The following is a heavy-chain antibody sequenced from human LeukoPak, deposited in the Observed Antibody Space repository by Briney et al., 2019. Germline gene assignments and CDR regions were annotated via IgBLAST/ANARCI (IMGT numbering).Heavy chain of an antibody. D-gene: IGHD3-10*01. CDR2: IYYSGST. V-gene: IGHV4-59*01. Sequence: SETLSLTCTVSGGSISSYYWSWIRQPPGKGLEWIGYIYYSGSTNYNPSLKSRITISVDTSKNQFSLKLRSVTAADTAVYYCASEDSGTYYHWGQGTLVTVSS. CDR3: ASEDSGTYYH. J-gene: IGHJ4*02. CDR1: GGSISSYY.